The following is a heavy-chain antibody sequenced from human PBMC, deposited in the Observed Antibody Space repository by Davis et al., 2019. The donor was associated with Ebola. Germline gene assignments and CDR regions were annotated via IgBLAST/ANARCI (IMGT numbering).Heavy chain of an antibody. CDR2: VSGSGGST. Sequence: GESLKISCAASGFAFSTYAMTWVRQAPGKGLEWVSTVSGSGGSTYDAGSVKGRFTISRDNSNNTVYLQMHSLRAEDTAVYYCAKGLYCSSTTCHEGGWFGPWGQGTLVTVSP. CDR3: AKGLYCSSTTCHEGGWFGP. D-gene: IGHD2-2*01. CDR1: GFAFSTYA. V-gene: IGHV3-23*01. J-gene: IGHJ5*02.